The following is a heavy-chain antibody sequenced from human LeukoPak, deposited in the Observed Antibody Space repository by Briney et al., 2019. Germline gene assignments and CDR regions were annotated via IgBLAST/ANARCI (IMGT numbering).Heavy chain of an antibody. J-gene: IGHJ1*01. CDR2: IKQDGSEK. CDR3: ARAGGATYSPGYFQH. V-gene: IGHV3-7*01. CDR1: GFTFSCYW. Sequence: GGSLRLSCAASGFTFSCYWMSWVRQAPGKGLEWVANIKQDGSEKYYVDSVKGRFTISRDNAKNSLYLQMNSLRAEDTAVYYCARAGGATYSPGYFQHWGKGTLVTVSS. D-gene: IGHD4-11*01.